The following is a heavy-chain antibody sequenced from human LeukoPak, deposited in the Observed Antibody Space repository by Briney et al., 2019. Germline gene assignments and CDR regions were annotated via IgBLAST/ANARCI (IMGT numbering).Heavy chain of an antibody. CDR2: IYYSGST. D-gene: IGHD3-22*01. J-gene: IGHJ4*02. V-gene: IGHV4-59*01. CDR3: ARDSPYDSSGYYYYFDY. Sequence: SETLSLTCTVSGGSISSYYWSWIRQPPGKGLEWIGYIYYSGSTNYNPSPKSRVTISVDTSKNQFSPKLSSVTAADTAVYYCARDSPYDSSGYYYYFDYWGQGTLVTVSS. CDR1: GGSISSYY.